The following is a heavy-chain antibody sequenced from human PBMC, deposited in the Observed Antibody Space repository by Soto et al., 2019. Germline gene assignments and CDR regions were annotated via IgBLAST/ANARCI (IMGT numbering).Heavy chain of an antibody. CDR3: ASDMSTT. V-gene: IGHV1-8*01. J-gene: IGHJ5*02. Sequence: QVQLVQSGAEVKKPGASVKVSCKASGYTFTSHDITWMRQTTGQGLEWMGWMNTNSGHTNSAQKFQGRVTMTSDTSIHTAYMELTNLRSEDTAIYYCASDMSTTWGQGTLVTVAS. CDR2: MNTNSGHT. CDR1: GYTFTSHD. D-gene: IGHD2-2*01.